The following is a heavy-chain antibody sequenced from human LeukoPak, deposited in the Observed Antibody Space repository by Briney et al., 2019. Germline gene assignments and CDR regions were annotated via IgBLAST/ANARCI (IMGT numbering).Heavy chain of an antibody. CDR3: ARDLSGVTGYTYGRGIDY. V-gene: IGHV3-7*01. CDR2: IKKDGSEK. D-gene: IGHD5-18*01. CDR1: GFTFSSYW. Sequence: GGSLRLSCAASGFTFSSYWMSWVRQAPGKGLEWVANIKKDGSEKYYVDSVKGRFTISKDNAKTSLYLQMNSLRAEDTAVYYCARDLSGVTGYTYGRGIDYWGQGTLVTVSS. J-gene: IGHJ4*02.